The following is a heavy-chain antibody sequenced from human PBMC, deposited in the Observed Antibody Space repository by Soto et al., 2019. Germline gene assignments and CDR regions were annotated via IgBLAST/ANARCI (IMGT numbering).Heavy chain of an antibody. V-gene: IGHV3-74*01. J-gene: IGHJ4*02. D-gene: IGHD3-9*01. CDR3: ARDLGKYDRHYFDN. CDR2: INSDGGIT. Sequence: EVQLVESGGGLVQPGGSLRLSCVASRFSLSTYWMYWVRQAPGTGLLWVSRINSDGGITNYADSVKGRFTISRDNAKNNLYLQMNSLRADDTAVYYCARDLGKYDRHYFDNWGQGTLVTVSS. CDR1: RFSLSTYW.